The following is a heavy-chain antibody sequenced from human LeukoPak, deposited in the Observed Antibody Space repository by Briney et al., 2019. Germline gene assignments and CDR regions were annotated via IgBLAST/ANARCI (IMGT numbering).Heavy chain of an antibody. CDR1: GGSISSYY. CDR3: AREGGFYRPLDY. V-gene: IGHV4-59*01. D-gene: IGHD2/OR15-2a*01. CDR2: IYYRGST. J-gene: IGHJ4*02. Sequence: SETLSLTCTVSGGSISSYYWNWIRQPPGKGLEWIGYIYYRGSTNYNPSLKSRVTISVDTSKNQFSLKLSSVTAADTAVYYCAREGGFYRPLDYSGPGTLVIVSS.